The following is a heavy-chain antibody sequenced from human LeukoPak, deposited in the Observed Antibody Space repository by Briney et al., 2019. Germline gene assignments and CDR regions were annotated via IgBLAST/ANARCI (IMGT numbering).Heavy chain of an antibody. CDR1: GFTFSSYW. J-gene: IGHJ4*02. CDR2: IKQDGSEK. V-gene: IGHV3-7*01. Sequence: GGSLGLSCAASGFTFSSYWMSWVRQAPGKGLEWVANIKQDGSEKYYVDSVKGRFTISRDNAKNSLSLQMSSLRAEDTAVYYCARVSGSWSYYFDYWGQGTLVTVSS. CDR3: ARVSGSWSYYFDY. D-gene: IGHD6-13*01.